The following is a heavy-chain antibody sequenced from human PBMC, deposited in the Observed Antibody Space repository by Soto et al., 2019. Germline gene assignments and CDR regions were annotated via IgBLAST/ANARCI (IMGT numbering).Heavy chain of an antibody. J-gene: IGHJ4*02. D-gene: IGHD6-19*01. CDR2: IIPIFGTA. Sequence: QVQLVQSGAEVKKPGSSVKVSCKASGGTFSSYAISWVRQAPGQGLEWMGGIIPIFGTANYAQKFQGRVTITADESTSTANMGLSSLGAEDTAVYYCASWLDELGQYSSGPGALDYWGQETLVTVSS. CDR1: GGTFSSYA. CDR3: ASWLDELGQYSSGPGALDY. V-gene: IGHV1-69*01.